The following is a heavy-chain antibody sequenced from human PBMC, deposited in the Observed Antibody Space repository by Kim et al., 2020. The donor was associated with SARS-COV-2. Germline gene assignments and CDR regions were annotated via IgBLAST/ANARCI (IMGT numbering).Heavy chain of an antibody. CDR3: ARVMGTTFFDY. D-gene: IGHD1-1*01. J-gene: IGHJ4*02. Sequence: TNHNPSLKRRDTISVDTSKNQFSLKLSSVTAADTAVYYCARVMGTTFFDYWGQGTLVTVSS. CDR2: T. V-gene: IGHV4-59*01.